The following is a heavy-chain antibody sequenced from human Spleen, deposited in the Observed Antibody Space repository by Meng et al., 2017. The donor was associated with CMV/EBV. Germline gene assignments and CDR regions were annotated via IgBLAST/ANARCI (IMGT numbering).Heavy chain of an antibody. CDR3: ARSLSGFDCFDY. J-gene: IGHJ4*02. D-gene: IGHD5-12*01. V-gene: IGHV1-46*01. CDR2: INPSGGST. CDR1: GYTLTSYY. Sequence: ASVKVSCKASGYTLTSYYMHWVRQAPGQGLEWMGIINPSGGSTSYAQKFQGRVTMTRDTSTSTVYMELSSLRSEDTAVYYCARSLSGFDCFDYWGQGTLVTVSS.